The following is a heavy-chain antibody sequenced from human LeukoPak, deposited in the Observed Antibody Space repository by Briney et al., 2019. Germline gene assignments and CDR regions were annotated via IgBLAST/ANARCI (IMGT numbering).Heavy chain of an antibody. CDR1: GFTFSSYS. D-gene: IGHD1-26*01. V-gene: IGHV3-53*01. J-gene: IGHJ4*02. CDR2: IYSGGST. Sequence: GGSLRLSCAASGFTFSSYSMNWVRQAPGKGLEWVSVIYSGGSTFYADSVKGRFTISRDNSKNTLYLQMNSLRAEDTAVYYCARGADSASYYLFDYWGQGTLVTVSS. CDR3: ARGADSASYYLFDY.